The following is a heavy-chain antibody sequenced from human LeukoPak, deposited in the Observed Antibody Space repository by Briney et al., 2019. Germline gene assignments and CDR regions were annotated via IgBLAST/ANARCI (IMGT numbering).Heavy chain of an antibody. Sequence: PGGSLRLSCAASGFTFSSYWMSWVRQAPGKGLEWVANIKQDGSEKYYVDSVKGRFTISRDNAKNSLYLQMNSLRAEDTAVYYCARPRDWYSSSSFDYWGQGTLVTVSS. J-gene: IGHJ4*02. CDR3: ARPRDWYSSSSFDY. CDR2: IKQDGSEK. D-gene: IGHD6-6*01. V-gene: IGHV3-7*01. CDR1: GFTFSSYW.